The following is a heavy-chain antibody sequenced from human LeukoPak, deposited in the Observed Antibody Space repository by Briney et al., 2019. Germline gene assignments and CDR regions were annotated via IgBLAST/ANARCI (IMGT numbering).Heavy chain of an antibody. CDR1: GGSISSYY. CDR2: IYYSGST. D-gene: IGHD3-9*01. Sequence: PSETLSLTCTVSGGSISSYYWSWIRQPPGKGLEWIGYIYYSGSTNYNPSLKSRVTISVDTSKNQFSLKLSSVTAADTAVYYCARVGDYDILTGGLYFDYWGQGTLVTVSS. CDR3: ARVGDYDILTGGLYFDY. V-gene: IGHV4-59*01. J-gene: IGHJ4*02.